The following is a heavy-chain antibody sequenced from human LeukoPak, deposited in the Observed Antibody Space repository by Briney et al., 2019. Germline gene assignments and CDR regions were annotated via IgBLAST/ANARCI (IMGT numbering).Heavy chain of an antibody. D-gene: IGHD3-16*01. CDR3: ARDGGNYFDC. CDR1: LGSLSSGGYY. J-gene: IGHJ4*02. Sequence: SQTLSLTCTVSLGSLSSGGYYWSWIRQHPGKGLEWIGYIYYSGSSYYNPSLKSRVTMSADMSKNQLSLKLTSVTAADTAVYYCARDGGNYFDCWGQGALVTVSS. V-gene: IGHV4-31*03. CDR2: IYYSGSS.